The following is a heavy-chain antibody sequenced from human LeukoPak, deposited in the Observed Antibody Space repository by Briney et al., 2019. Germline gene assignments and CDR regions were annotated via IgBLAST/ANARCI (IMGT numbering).Heavy chain of an antibody. CDR3: ARGFRVMATTTSWPPSY. CDR1: GYTFTSYG. Sequence: ASVKVSCKASGYTFTSYGISWVRQAPGQGLEWMGWISAYNGNTNYAQKLQGRVTMTTNTSTSTAYMELRSLRSDDTAVYYCARGFRVMATTTSWPPSYWGQGTLVTVSS. D-gene: IGHD5-24*01. CDR2: ISAYNGNT. J-gene: IGHJ4*02. V-gene: IGHV1-18*01.